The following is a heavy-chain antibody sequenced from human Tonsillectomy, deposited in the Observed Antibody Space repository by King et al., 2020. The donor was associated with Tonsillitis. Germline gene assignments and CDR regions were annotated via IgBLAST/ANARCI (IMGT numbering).Heavy chain of an antibody. CDR3: ARELGADYVVFDY. J-gene: IGHJ4*02. CDR1: GYTFTSYY. D-gene: IGHD4-17*01. Sequence: QLVQSGAEVKKPGASVKVSCKASGYTFTSYYMHWVRQAPGQGLEWMGIINPSGGSTSYSQKFQARVTMTRDTSTSTVYMELSSLRSEDTAVYYCARELGADYVVFDYWGQGTLVTVSS. CDR2: INPSGGST. V-gene: IGHV1-46*01.